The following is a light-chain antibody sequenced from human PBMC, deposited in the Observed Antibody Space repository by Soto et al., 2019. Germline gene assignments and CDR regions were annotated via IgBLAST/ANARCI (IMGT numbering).Light chain of an antibody. Sequence: QSALTQPASVSGSPGQSITFSCTGTSSDVGGYNYVSWYQQHPGKAPKFMIYDVSNRPSGVSNRFSGSKSGNTASLTISGLQAEDEADYYCSSYTTSNTRQIVFGTGT. CDR1: SSDVGGYNY. CDR2: DVS. V-gene: IGLV2-14*01. CDR3: SSYTTSNTRQIV. J-gene: IGLJ1*01.